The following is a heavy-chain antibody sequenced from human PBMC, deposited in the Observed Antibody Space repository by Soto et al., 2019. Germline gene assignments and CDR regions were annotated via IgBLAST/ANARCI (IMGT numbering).Heavy chain of an antibody. J-gene: IGHJ4*02. V-gene: IGHV3-15*01. CDR2: VKSKTDGGAT. D-gene: IGHD2-8*02. CDR1: GFTFSNAW. CDR3: TTLTVVDVHSDY. Sequence: EVQLVESGGGLVKPGGSLRLSCAASGFTFSNAWMNWVRQAPGKGLEWVGRVKSKTDGGATDDAAPVKGRFTISKDESKNTLYLQMTSLTTEYTAVYYCTTLTVVDVHSDYWGQGTLVVVSS.